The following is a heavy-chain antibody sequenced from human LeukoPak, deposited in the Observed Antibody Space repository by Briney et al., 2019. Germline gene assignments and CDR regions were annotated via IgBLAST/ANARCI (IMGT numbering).Heavy chain of an antibody. J-gene: IGHJ6*03. V-gene: IGHV5-51*01. CDR2: IYPGDSDT. CDR1: GYIFTSYW. CDR3: VRRTDYYMDV. Sequence: HGESLKISCKGSGYIFTSYWIGWVRQMPGKGLEWMGIIYPGDSDTRYSPSFQGQVTISADKSINTAYLKWSSLKALDTAMYYCVRRTDYYMDVWGKGTTVTVSS.